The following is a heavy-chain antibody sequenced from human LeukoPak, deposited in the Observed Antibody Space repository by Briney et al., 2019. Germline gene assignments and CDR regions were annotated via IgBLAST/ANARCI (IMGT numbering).Heavy chain of an antibody. CDR2: IKQDGSAK. Sequence: GGSLRLSCAASGFTFSRHWMYWVRQAPGKGLEWVANIKQDGSAKPYVDSVKGRFTISRDNAKNPLFLQMNSLRVEDTAVYYCARDNGWSADFWGQGTLVTVSS. D-gene: IGHD2-15*01. CDR3: ARDNGWSADF. V-gene: IGHV3-7*03. J-gene: IGHJ4*02. CDR1: GFTFSRHW.